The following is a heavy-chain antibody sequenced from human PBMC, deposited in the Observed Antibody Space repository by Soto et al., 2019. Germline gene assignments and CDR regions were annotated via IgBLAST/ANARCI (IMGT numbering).Heavy chain of an antibody. CDR1: EGSFSGYY. CDR2: INHSGST. V-gene: IGHV4-34*01. J-gene: IGHJ6*02. Sequence: SLTMPLTCGVEEGSFSGYYWSWINKTPGKGLEWIGEINHSGSTNYNPSLKSRVTISVDTSKNQFSLKLSSVTAADTAVYYCAGEGGWTNYYYYGMDVWGQGTTVTVSS. CDR3: AGEGGWTNYYYYGMDV. D-gene: IGHD3-10*01.